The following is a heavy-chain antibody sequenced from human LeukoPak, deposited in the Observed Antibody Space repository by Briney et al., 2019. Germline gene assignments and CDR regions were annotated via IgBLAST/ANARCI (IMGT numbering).Heavy chain of an antibody. CDR2: KKQDGSEK. Sequence: GGSLRLSCAACGFTFTSYAMSWMRQAPGKGLEWVANKKQDGSEKYYVDSVKGRFTISRDNAKNSLYLPMNSLRAEDTAVYYCASTAPRYWELSGVAFDIWGQGTMVTVSS. D-gene: IGHD1-26*01. CDR3: ASTAPRYWELSGVAFDI. J-gene: IGHJ3*02. CDR1: GFTFTSYA. V-gene: IGHV3-7*01.